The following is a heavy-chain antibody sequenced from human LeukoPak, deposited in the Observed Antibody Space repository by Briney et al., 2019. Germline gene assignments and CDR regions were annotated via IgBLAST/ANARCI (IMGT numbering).Heavy chain of an antibody. D-gene: IGHD2-15*01. CDR3: AKDLVRRYCSGGSCADVDY. V-gene: IGHV3-23*01. J-gene: IGHJ4*02. Sequence: PGGSLRLSCAASGFTFSSYAMSWVRQAPGKGLEWVSAISGSGGSAYYADSVKGRFTISRDNSKNTLYLQMNSLRAEGTAVYYCAKDLVRRYCSGGSCADVDYWGQGTLVTVSS. CDR2: ISGSGGSA. CDR1: GFTFSSYA.